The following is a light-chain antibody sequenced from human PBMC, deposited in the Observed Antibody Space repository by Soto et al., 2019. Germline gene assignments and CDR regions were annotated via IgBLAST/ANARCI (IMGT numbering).Light chain of an antibody. CDR1: QSLLHL. CDR2: WAS. Sequence: DIVMTQSPDSLAVSLGERATINCKSSQSLLHLAWYQQKPGQPPKLLIYWASTRESGVPDRFSGSGSGTDFTLTISSLQAEDVAVYYCQQDYTPPVTFGQGAKVEIK. CDR3: QQDYTPPVT. V-gene: IGKV4-1*01. J-gene: IGKJ1*01.